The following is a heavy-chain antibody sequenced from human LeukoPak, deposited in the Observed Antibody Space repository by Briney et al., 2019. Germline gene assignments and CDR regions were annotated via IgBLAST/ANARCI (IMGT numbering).Heavy chain of an antibody. J-gene: IGHJ4*02. CDR1: GGSIRSHY. CDR2: IYVSGIT. CDR3: ARGAPNSGWFDF. V-gene: IGHV4-4*07. D-gene: IGHD6-19*01. Sequence: PSETLSLTCSVSGGSIRSHYWSWIRQPAGKGLEWIGRIYVSGITHYNPSLKNRVTMSEDTSKNQFSLNLRSVTAADTAVYYCARGAPNSGWFDFWGRGALVTVSS.